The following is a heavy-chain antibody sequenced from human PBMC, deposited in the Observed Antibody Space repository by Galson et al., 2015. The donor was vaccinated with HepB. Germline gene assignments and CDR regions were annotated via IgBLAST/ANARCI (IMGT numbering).Heavy chain of an antibody. CDR2: ISYDGSNN. V-gene: IGHV3-30-3*02. Sequence: SLRLSCAASGFTFSSYAMHWVRQAPGKGLEWVAAISYDGSNNYYADSVKGRFTISRDNSKNTLFLQMNSLRAEDTAVYYCAKIRGYSYGTNWYFDHWGRGTLVTVSS. D-gene: IGHD5-18*01. J-gene: IGHJ2*01. CDR3: AKIRGYSYGTNWYFDH. CDR1: GFTFSSYA.